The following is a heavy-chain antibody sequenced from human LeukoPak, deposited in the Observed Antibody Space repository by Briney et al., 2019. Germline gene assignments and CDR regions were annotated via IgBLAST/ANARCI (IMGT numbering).Heavy chain of an antibody. V-gene: IGHV1-2*02. CDR1: GYTFIDYY. J-gene: IGHJ3*02. D-gene: IGHD6-13*01. Sequence: ASVKVSCKASGYTFIDYYMHWVRQAPGQGLEWMGWINPNSGGTNYAQKFQGRVTLTRDTSISTAYMELSRLRSDDTAVYYCARSIAAARTTQAAFDISGQGTMVTVSS. CDR2: INPNSGGT. CDR3: ARSIAAARTTQAAFDI.